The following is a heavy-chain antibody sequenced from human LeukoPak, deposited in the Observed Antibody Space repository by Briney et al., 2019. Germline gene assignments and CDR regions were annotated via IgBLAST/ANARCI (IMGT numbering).Heavy chain of an antibody. CDR2: ISGSGGST. CDR3: AKKRVITTPDAIDWYFDL. D-gene: IGHD1-1*01. Sequence: GGSLRLSCAASGFTFSDSAMSWVRQAPGKGLQWVSAISGSGGSTYYADSVKGRFTISRDNSENTLFLQMNNLGAEDTAVYYCAKKRVITTPDAIDWYFDLWGRGTLVTVSS. V-gene: IGHV3-23*01. J-gene: IGHJ2*01. CDR1: GFTFSDSA.